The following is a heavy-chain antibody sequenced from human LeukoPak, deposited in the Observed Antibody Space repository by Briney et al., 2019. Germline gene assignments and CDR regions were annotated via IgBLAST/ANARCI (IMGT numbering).Heavy chain of an antibody. CDR3: AKGQEGQLGGPQGLLFQHAKGG. CDR2: ISYNSGNM. Sequence: PGRSLRLSCVISGFNLDDYAMHWVRQAPGKGLEWVSGISYNSGNMGYADSVKGRFTISRDNTRNSVYLQMDSLRAEDTALYSCAKGQEGQLGGPQGLLFQHAKGGWGQGTTVTVSS. J-gene: IGHJ6*02. CDR1: GFNLDDYA. D-gene: IGHD5-24*01. V-gene: IGHV3-9*01.